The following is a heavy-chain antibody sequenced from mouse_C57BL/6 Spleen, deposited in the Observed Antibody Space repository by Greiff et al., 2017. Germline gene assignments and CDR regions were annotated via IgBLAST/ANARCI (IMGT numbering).Heavy chain of an antibody. V-gene: IGHV5-6*01. D-gene: IGHD2-4*01. Sequence: EVHLVESGGDLVKPGGSLKLSCAASGFTFSSYGMSWVRQTPDKRLEWVATISSGGSYTYYPDSVKGRFTISRDNAKNTLYLQMSSLKSEDTAMYYCARPGIYYDYDGAMDYGGQGTSVTVSS. J-gene: IGHJ4*01. CDR2: ISSGGSYT. CDR1: GFTFSSYG. CDR3: ARPGIYYDYDGAMDY.